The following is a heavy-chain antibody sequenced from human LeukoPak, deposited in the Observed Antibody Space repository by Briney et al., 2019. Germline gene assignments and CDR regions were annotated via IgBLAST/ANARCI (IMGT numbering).Heavy chain of an antibody. V-gene: IGHV1-69*13. Sequence: ASVKVSCKASGGTFSSYAISWVRQAPGQGLEWMGGIIPIFGTANYAQKFQGRVTITADESTSTAYMELSSLRSEDTAVYYCAREGAAYYYGSGSHRNFDYWGQGTLVTVSS. CDR2: IIPIFGTA. D-gene: IGHD3-10*01. J-gene: IGHJ4*02. CDR3: AREGAAYYYGSGSHRNFDY. CDR1: GGTFSSYA.